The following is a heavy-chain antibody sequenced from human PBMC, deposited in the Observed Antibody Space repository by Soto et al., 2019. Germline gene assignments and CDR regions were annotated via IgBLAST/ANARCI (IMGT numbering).Heavy chain of an antibody. V-gene: IGHV5-10-1*01. CDR1: GYSFAGYS. CDR3: ARQIYDSYTGPNCQYYFDS. J-gene: IGHJ4*02. Sequence: PGESLKISCTGSGYSFAGYSITWVRQKPGKGLEWVWRIDPSDSQTYYSPSFRGHVTISATKSITTVFLQWSSLRASDTAMYYCARQIYDSYTGPNCQYYFDSWGQGTPVTVSS. D-gene: IGHD3-16*01. CDR2: IDPSDSQT.